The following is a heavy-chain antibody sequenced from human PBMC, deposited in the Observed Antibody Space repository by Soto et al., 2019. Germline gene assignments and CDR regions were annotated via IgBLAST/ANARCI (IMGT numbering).Heavy chain of an antibody. V-gene: IGHV3-30-3*01. Sequence: QVQLVESGGGVVQPGRSLRLSCAASGFTFTSYPIHWVRQAPGKGLEWVAVISYDGNNEYFADSVKGRFSISRDNSKNTVYLQINSLTAEDTAVYYCARDPYLDSWGQGTLVTVSS. J-gene: IGHJ4*02. CDR2: ISYDGNNE. CDR3: ARDPYLDS. CDR1: GFTFTSYP.